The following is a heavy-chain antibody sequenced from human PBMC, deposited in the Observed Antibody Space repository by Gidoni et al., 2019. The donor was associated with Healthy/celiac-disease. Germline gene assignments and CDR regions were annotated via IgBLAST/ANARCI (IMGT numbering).Heavy chain of an antibody. CDR2: IYYSGST. J-gene: IGHJ2*01. CDR1: GGSISSGGYY. CDR3: ARDRTVIGRRTGYFDL. Sequence: QVQLQESGPGLVTPSQTLSLTCTVPGGSISSGGYYWSWIRQHPGKGLEWIGDIYYSGSTYYNPSLKSRVTISVDTSKNQFSLQLSSVTAADTAVYYCARDRTVIGRRTGYFDLWGRGTLVTVSS. D-gene: IGHD4-17*01. V-gene: IGHV4-31*03.